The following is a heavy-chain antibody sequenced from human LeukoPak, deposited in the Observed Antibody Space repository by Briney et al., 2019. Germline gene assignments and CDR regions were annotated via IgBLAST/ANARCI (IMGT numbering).Heavy chain of an antibody. CDR2: ISSSGDTI. CDR1: GFTFSNYE. J-gene: IGHJ4*02. Sequence: GGSLRLSCAASGFTFSNYEMSWVRQAPGKGLEWVSYISSSGDTIYYADSVRGRFTISRDSAKNSLYLQMDSLRAEDTAVYYCARGEYYFDYWGQGTLVTVSS. CDR3: ARGEYYFDY. V-gene: IGHV3-48*03.